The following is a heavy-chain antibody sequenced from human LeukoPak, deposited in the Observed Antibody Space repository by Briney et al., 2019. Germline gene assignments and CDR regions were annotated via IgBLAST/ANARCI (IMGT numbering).Heavy chain of an antibody. Sequence: GGSLRLSCAASGFTFDNYAMHWVRQAPGKGLEWVSLISWDGGDTYYADSVKGRSTISRDNSKNSLYLQMDSLRAEDTALYYCAKSVSGWYYFDYWGQGTLVTVSS. CDR3: AKSVSGWYYFDY. J-gene: IGHJ4*02. CDR2: ISWDGGDT. CDR1: GFTFDNYA. D-gene: IGHD6-19*01. V-gene: IGHV3-43D*03.